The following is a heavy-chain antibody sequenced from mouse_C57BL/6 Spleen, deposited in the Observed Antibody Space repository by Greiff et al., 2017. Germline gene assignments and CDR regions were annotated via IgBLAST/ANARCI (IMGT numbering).Heavy chain of an antibody. V-gene: IGHV2-2*01. J-gene: IGHJ1*03. CDR3: ATRSGSDWYFDV. CDR2: IWSGGST. Sequence: QVQLKESGPGLVQPSQSLSITCTVSGFSLTSYGVHWVRQSPGKGLEWLGVIWSGGSTDYNAAFISRLSISKDNSKCQVFFKMTSLQASDAAIFYCATRSGSDWYFDVWGTGTTVTVSS. CDR1: GFSLTSYG. D-gene: IGHD1-3*01.